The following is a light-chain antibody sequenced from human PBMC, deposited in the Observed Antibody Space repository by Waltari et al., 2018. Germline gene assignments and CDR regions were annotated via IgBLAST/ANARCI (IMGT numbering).Light chain of an antibody. CDR1: QRVLYSSQHKGY. CDR3: QQYYSTPLT. Sequence: DIVMTQSPDSLAVSLGERATINCKSSQRVLYSSQHKGYLAWYQQKPGQPPKLLIYWASTRESGVHDRISGSGSGTDFTLNISSLQAEDVAVYYCQQYYSTPLTFGGGTKVEIK. CDR2: WAS. J-gene: IGKJ4*01. V-gene: IGKV4-1*01.